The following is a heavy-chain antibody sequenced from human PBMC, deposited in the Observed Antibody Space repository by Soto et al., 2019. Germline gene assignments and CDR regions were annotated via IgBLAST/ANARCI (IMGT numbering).Heavy chain of an antibody. D-gene: IGHD6-19*01. CDR3: ARDLSVAAFRWFDP. Sequence: QVQLQESGPGLVKPSETLSLTCTVSGGSISSYYWSWIRQPPGKGLEWIGYIYYSGSTNYNPSLKRRGTISVDTSKNQFSLKLSSVTAADTAVYYCARDLSVAAFRWFDPWGQGTLVTVSS. CDR1: GGSISSYY. J-gene: IGHJ5*02. CDR2: IYYSGST. V-gene: IGHV4-59*01.